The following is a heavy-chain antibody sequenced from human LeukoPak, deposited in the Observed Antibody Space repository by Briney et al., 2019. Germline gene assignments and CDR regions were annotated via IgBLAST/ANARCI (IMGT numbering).Heavy chain of an antibody. CDR1: GYSFTSYW. Sequence: GESLKISCKGSGYSFTSYWIGWVRQMPGKGLEWMGIIYPGDSDTRYSPSFQGQVTISADKSISTAYLQWSSLKASDTAMYYCARHGTEVADKNWFDPWGQGTLVTVSS. J-gene: IGHJ5*02. CDR3: ARHGTEVADKNWFDP. V-gene: IGHV5-51*01. CDR2: IYPGDSDT. D-gene: IGHD6-19*01.